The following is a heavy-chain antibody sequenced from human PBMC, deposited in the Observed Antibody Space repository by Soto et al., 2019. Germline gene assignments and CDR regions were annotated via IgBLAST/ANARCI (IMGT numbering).Heavy chain of an antibody. CDR1: GYTFTKFH. D-gene: IGHD3-3*01. J-gene: IGHJ5*02. CDR2: IDPSGGVT. V-gene: IGHV1-46*01. CDR3: ARGPSRHYDFWSGYYPSWFDP. Sequence: ASVKVSCKASGYTFTKFHIHWVRQAPGQGLEWMGMIDPSGGVTRDAQRFQGRITMTSDTSTSSVYMELRGLTSEDTAVYYCARGPSRHYDFWSGYYPSWFDPWGQGTLVTVSS.